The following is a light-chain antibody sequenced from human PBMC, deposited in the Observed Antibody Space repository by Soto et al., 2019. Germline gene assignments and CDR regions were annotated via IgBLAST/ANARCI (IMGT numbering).Light chain of an antibody. CDR1: SSDIGGHNY. CDR2: EVS. J-gene: IGLJ1*01. Sequence: QSALTQPASVSGSPGQSITISCTVTSSDIGGHNYVSWYQQHPGKAPKLMIYEVSNRPSGVSDRFSGSKSGNTASLTISGLQAEDEADYYCSSYTSSSTLVFGTGTKVTLL. V-gene: IGLV2-14*01. CDR3: SSYTSSSTLV.